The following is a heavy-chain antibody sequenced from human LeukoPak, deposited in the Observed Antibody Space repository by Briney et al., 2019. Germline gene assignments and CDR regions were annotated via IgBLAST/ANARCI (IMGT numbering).Heavy chain of an antibody. D-gene: IGHD3-10*01. V-gene: IGHV3-11*01. CDR1: GFTFSSYA. Sequence: GGSLRLSCAASGFTFSSYAMSWIRQAPGKGLEWISYISDSAINTHYADSVKGRFTISRDNAKKLLVLEMKSLRSEDTAVYYCAAYYGSGSVNYYRGMDIWGQGTTVTVSS. J-gene: IGHJ6*02. CDR2: ISDSAINT. CDR3: AAYYGSGSVNYYRGMDI.